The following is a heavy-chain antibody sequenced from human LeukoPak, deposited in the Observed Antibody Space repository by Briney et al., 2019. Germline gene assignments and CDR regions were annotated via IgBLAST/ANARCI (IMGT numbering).Heavy chain of an antibody. V-gene: IGHV3-33*06. D-gene: IGHD6-19*01. CDR2: IWYDGSNK. J-gene: IGHJ3*02. CDR3: AKGGASKQWLVGGVVDI. Sequence: GRSLRLSCAASGFTFSSYGMHWVRQAPGKGLEWVAVIWYDGSNKYYADSVKGRFTISRDNSKNTLYLQVNSLKAEDTAVYYCAKGGASKQWLVGGVVDIWGQGTVVTVSS. CDR1: GFTFSSYG.